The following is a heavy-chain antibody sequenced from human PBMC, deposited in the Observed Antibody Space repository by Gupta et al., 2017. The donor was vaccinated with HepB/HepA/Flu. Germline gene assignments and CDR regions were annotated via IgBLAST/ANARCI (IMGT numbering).Heavy chain of an antibody. CDR3: ASSNYYDTSGYYPVY. CDR1: GFPFSSYE. D-gene: IGHD3-22*01. J-gene: IGHJ4*02. Sequence: EVQLVESGGGLVQPGGSLRLSCAASGFPFSSYEMNWVRQAPGKGLEWISSCSSSGRTKYYAVAVKGRFTISRDNAKNPLDLQMNSLRAEDTAVYYCASSNYYDTSGYYPVYWVQGTLVTVSS. V-gene: IGHV3-48*03. CDR2: CSSSGRTK.